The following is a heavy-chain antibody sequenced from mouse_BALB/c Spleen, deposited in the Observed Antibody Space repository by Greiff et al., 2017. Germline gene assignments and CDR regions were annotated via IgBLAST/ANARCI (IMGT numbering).Heavy chain of an antibody. CDR1: GFTFSSYT. CDR2: ISSGGSYT. J-gene: IGHJ1*01. V-gene: IGHV5-6-4*01. D-gene: IGHD2-4*01. Sequence: EVKLVESGGGLVKPGGSLKLSCAASGFTFSSYTMSWVRQTPEKRLEWVATISSGGSYTYYPDSVKGRFTISRDNAKNTLYLQMSSLKSEDTAMYYCTRRPYDYAEYWYFDVWGAGTTVTVSS. CDR3: TRRPYDYAEYWYFDV.